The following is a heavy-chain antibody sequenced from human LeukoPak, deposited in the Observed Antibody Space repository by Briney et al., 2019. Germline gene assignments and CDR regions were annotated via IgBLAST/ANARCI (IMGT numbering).Heavy chain of an antibody. CDR3: ARLRPYYGMDV. V-gene: IGHV3-23*01. J-gene: IGHJ6*02. Sequence: GGSLRLSCAASGFSFSSYPMNWVRQAPGKGLEWVSTIGATVGGTYYADSVKGRFTISRDNAKNSLYLQMNSLRAEDTAVYYCARLRPYYGMDVWGQGTTVTVSS. D-gene: IGHD2-21*01. CDR2: IGATVGGT. CDR1: GFSFSSYP.